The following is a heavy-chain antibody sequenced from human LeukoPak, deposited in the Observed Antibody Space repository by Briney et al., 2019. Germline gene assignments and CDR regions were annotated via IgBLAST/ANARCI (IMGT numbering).Heavy chain of an antibody. CDR3: AGDHTNYDFWSGYYTWHWFDP. Sequence: SSGTLSLTCTVSGGSISSYYWSWIRQPPGKGQEWIGYIYYRGSTNYNPSLKSRVTISVDTSKNQFSLKLSSVTAADTAVYYCAGDHTNYDFWSGYYTWHWFDPWGQGTLVTVSS. J-gene: IGHJ5*02. CDR2: IYYRGST. D-gene: IGHD3-3*01. V-gene: IGHV4-59*01. CDR1: GGSISSYY.